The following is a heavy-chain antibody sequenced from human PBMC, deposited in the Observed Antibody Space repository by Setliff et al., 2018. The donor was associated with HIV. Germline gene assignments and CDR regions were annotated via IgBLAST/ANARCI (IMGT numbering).Heavy chain of an antibody. D-gene: IGHD6-6*01. CDR3: ARVGVGIAAHTYYFDY. CDR1: GYTFSSNA. Sequence: ASVKVSCKASGYTFSSNALNWVRQAPGQGLEWMGWINTDTGNPTSAQGFAGRFVFSLDTSVSTAYLQISSLKAEDTAVYYCARVGVGIAAHTYYFDYWGQGTLVTVSS. V-gene: IGHV7-4-1*02. J-gene: IGHJ4*02. CDR2: INTDTGNP.